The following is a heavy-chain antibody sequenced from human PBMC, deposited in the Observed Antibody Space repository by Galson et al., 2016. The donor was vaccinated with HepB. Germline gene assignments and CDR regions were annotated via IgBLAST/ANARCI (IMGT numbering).Heavy chain of an antibody. J-gene: IGHJ2*01. D-gene: IGHD3-10*01. Sequence: SETLSLTCAVSGGSIRNGYFWGWIRRSPGKGLEWIGSMHQDGSTYYNPSFKGRVSTSVDTSKNQFSLNLNSVTAADTAVYYCARAAVGENWYFDLWGRGTLVTVSA. V-gene: IGHV4-38-2*01. CDR2: MHQDGST. CDR1: GGSIRNGYF. CDR3: ARAAVGENWYFDL.